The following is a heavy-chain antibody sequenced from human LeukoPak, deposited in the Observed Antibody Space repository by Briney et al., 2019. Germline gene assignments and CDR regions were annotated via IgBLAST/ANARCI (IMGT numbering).Heavy chain of an antibody. Sequence: SVKVSCKASGGTFSNYAISWVRQAPGQGLEWMGGIIPMFDTTNYAQKFQGRVTITADKSTSTAYMELSSLRSEDTAVYYCASSYSSKGYYYYYYMDVWGKGTTVTVSS. CDR3: ASSYSSKGYYYYYYMDV. V-gene: IGHV1-69*06. CDR2: IIPMFDTT. D-gene: IGHD2-15*01. J-gene: IGHJ6*03. CDR1: GGTFSNYA.